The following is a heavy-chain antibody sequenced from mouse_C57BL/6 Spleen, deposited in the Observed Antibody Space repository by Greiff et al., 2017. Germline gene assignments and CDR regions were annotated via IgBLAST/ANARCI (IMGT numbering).Heavy chain of an antibody. J-gene: IGHJ4*01. D-gene: IGHD2-4*01. CDR3: AGGVPVEDYDVGVMDY. V-gene: IGHV3-6*01. Sequence: EVQLQQSGPGLVKPSQSLSLTCTVTGYSITSCYYWNWIRQFPGNKLEWMGYISYDGSNNYNPTLKNQISITRDTSNNPFFLKLNSVTTEDTAAYYCAGGVPVEDYDVGVMDYWGQGTSVTVSS. CDR1: GYSITSCYY. CDR2: ISYDGSN.